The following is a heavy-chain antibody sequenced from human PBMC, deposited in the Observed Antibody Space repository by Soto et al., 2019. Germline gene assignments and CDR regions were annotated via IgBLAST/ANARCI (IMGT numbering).Heavy chain of an antibody. D-gene: IGHD3-3*01. CDR1: GYTFTTYA. V-gene: IGHV1-3*01. CDR2: INAGNGNT. CDR3: AGTSGYYFFDY. J-gene: IGHJ4*02. Sequence: QVHLVQSGAEVKKPGASVQVSCKASGYTFTTYAMHWVRQAPGQRLEWMGWINAGNGNTKYSQKFQGRVTITRDTSASTAYMELSSLRSEDTAVYYCAGTSGYYFFDYWGQGTLVTVSS.